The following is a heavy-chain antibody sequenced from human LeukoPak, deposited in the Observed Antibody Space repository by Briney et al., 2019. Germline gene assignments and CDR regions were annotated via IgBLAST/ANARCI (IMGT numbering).Heavy chain of an antibody. J-gene: IGHJ4*02. D-gene: IGHD4-23*01. Sequence: GGSLRLSCAASGFTFSSYGMHWVRQAPGKGLEWVAVISHDGSNKYYADSVKGRFTISRDNSKNTLYLQMNSLRAEDTAVYYCATLGGGNSYFDYWGQGTLVTVSS. CDR3: ATLGGGNSYFDY. CDR2: ISHDGSNK. V-gene: IGHV3-30*03. CDR1: GFTFSSYG.